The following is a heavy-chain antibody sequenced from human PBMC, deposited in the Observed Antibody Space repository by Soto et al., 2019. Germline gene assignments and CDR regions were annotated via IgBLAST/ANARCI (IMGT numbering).Heavy chain of an antibody. V-gene: IGHV3-73*02. J-gene: IGHJ4*02. CDR1: GFTFSGST. Sequence: EVQLVESGGGLVQPGGSLKLSCAASGFTFSGSTIHWVRQASGKGLEWVGRISKKAYNYATAYPASAQGRFTVSRDESQNTAFLQMNSLKAEDTAVYYCLATGEADNFWGQGTLVTVSS. CDR2: ISKKAYNYAT. D-gene: IGHD7-27*01. CDR3: LATGEADNF.